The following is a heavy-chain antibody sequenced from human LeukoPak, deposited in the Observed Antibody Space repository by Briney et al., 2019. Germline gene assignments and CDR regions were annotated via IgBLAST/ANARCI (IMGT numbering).Heavy chain of an antibody. Sequence: PAGSLRLSCAASGFTFSSYEMNWVRQAPGKGLEWVSYISSSGSTIYYADSVKGRFTISRDNAKNSLYLQMNSLRAEDTAVHYCASDLDSSGYGTLWGQGTLVTVSS. J-gene: IGHJ4*02. D-gene: IGHD3-22*01. CDR3: ASDLDSSGYGTL. V-gene: IGHV3-48*03. CDR1: GFTFSSYE. CDR2: ISSSGSTI.